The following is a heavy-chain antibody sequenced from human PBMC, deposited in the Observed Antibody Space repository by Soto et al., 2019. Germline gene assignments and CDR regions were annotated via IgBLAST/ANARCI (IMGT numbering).Heavy chain of an antibody. D-gene: IGHD6-13*01. V-gene: IGHV4-34*01. J-gene: IGHJ6*02. CDR3: AISLSYSSSWYGMDV. CDR2: INHSGST. CDR1: GGSFSGYY. Sequence: SETLSLTCAVYGGSFSGYYWSWIRQPPGKGLEWIGEINHSGSTNYNPSLKSRVTISVDTSKNQFSLKLSSVTAADTAVYYCAISLSYSSSWYGMDVWGQGTTVTVYS.